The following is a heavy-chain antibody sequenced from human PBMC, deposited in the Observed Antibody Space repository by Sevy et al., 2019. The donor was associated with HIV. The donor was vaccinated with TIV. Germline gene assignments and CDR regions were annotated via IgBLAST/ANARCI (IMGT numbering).Heavy chain of an antibody. V-gene: IGHV4-61*02. D-gene: IGHD6-19*01. CDR2: IYTSGST. CDR1: GGSFSSSSYY. J-gene: IGHJ4*02. CDR3: AGRIAVAAFDY. Sequence: SETLSLTCTVSGGSFSSSSYYWNWIRQPAGRGLEWIGRIYTSGSTNYNPSLKSRVTMSVDTSKNQFSLKLSSVTAADTAVYYCAGRIAVAAFDYWGQGNLVTISS.